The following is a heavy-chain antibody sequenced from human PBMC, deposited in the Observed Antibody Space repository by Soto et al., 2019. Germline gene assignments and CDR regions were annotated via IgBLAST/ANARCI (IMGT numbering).Heavy chain of an antibody. CDR1: GFTFSSYW. CDR2: ISGDSSYI. Sequence: PGGSLRLSCAASGFTFSSYWMNWVRQAPGKGLEWVSSISGDSSYIYYADSVKGRFTISRDNAKNSLSLQMNSLRAEDTAVYFCARDPIPVPMYYFDYWGQGSLVTVSS. CDR3: ARDPIPVPMYYFDY. V-gene: IGHV3-21*01. D-gene: IGHD6-19*01. J-gene: IGHJ4*02.